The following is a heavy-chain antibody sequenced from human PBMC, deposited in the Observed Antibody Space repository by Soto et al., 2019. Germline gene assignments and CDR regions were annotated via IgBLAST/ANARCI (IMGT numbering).Heavy chain of an antibody. J-gene: IGHJ6*02. V-gene: IGHV1-69*01. CDR2: IIPIFGTA. CDR1: GGTFSSYA. D-gene: IGHD3-22*01. Sequence: QVQLVQSGAEVKKPGSSVKVSCKASGGTFSSYAISWVRQAPGQGLEWMGGIIPIFGTANYAQKFQGRVTITADESTSTAYMELSSLRSEDTAVYYCARGYYDSSGQSGRYYYGMDVWGQGTTVTVSS. CDR3: ARGYYDSSGQSGRYYYGMDV.